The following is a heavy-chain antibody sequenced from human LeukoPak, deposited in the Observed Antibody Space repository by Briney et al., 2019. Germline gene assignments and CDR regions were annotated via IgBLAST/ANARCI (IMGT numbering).Heavy chain of an antibody. CDR3: ATGRGYSYGHAHFDY. D-gene: IGHD5-18*01. CDR2: INPNSGGT. CDR1: GYTFTGYY. J-gene: IGHJ4*02. V-gene: IGHV1-2*02. Sequence: ASVKVSCKASGYTFTGYYMHWVRQAPGQGLEWMGWINPNSGGTNYAQKFQGRVTMTRDTSISTAYMELSRLRSEDTAVYFCATGRGYSYGHAHFDYWGQGTLVTVSS.